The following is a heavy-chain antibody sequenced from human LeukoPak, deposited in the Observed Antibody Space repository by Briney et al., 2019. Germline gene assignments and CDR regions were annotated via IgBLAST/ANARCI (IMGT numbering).Heavy chain of an antibody. CDR2: IYYSGST. D-gene: IGHD5-12*01. Sequence: PSETLSLTCTVSGGSISSGGYSSSWIPQHPGKGLEWLGYIYYSGSTNYNPSLKSRVTISVDTSKNQFSLKLSSVTAADTAVYYCARVGPRYYDYADAFDIWGQGTMVTVSS. CDR3: ARVGPRYYDYADAFDI. J-gene: IGHJ3*02. CDR1: GGSISSGGYS. V-gene: IGHV4-61*08.